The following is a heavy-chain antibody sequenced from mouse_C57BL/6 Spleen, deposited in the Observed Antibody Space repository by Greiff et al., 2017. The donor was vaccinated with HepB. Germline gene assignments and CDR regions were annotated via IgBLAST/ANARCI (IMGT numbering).Heavy chain of an antibody. Sequence: QVQLQQPGAELVKPGASVKLSCKASGYTFTSYWMHWVKQRPGQGLEWIGMIHPNSGSTNYNEKFKSKATLTVDKSSSTAYMQLSSLTSEDSAVYYCAREGGYYGSRYYFDYWGQGTTLTVSS. CDR2: IHPNSGST. V-gene: IGHV1-64*01. D-gene: IGHD1-1*01. CDR3: AREGGYYGSRYYFDY. J-gene: IGHJ2*01. CDR1: GYTFTSYW.